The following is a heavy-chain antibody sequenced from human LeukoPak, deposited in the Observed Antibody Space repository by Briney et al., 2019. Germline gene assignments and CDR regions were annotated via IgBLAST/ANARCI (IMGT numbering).Heavy chain of an antibody. CDR3: ARLDGTAWLMDH. CDR2: IYYSGTT. V-gene: IGHV4-31*03. D-gene: IGHD3-9*01. Sequence: SETLSLTCTVSGGSISNGDYYWNWVRQRPGKGLEWIGYIYYSGTTYYNPSLKSRVTISVDTSKNQFSLRLATVTAADTAVYYCARLDGTAWLMDHWGQGTLVTVSS. CDR1: GGSISNGDYY. J-gene: IGHJ4*02.